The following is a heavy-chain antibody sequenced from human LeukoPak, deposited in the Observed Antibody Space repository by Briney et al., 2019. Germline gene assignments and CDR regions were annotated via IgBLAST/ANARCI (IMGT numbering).Heavy chain of an antibody. D-gene: IGHD6-13*01. CDR3: ARDPPYSSSWYLDY. V-gene: IGHV3-21*01. CDR1: GFTFSSYS. CDR2: ISSSSSYI. J-gene: IGHJ4*02. Sequence: PGGSLRLSCAASGFTFSSYSMNWVRQPPGKGLEWVSSISSSSSYIYYADTVKGRFTISRDNAKNSLYLQMNSLRAEDTAVYYCARDPPYSSSWYLDYWGQGTLVTVSS.